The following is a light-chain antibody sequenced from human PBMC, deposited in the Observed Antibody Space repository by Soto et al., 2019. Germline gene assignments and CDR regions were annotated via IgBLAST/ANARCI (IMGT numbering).Light chain of an antibody. Sequence: EIVLTQSPATLSLSPGERATLSCRASQSVSSHLAWYQQKPGQAPRLLIYDASNRATGTPDRFSGSGSGTDFTLTISSLEPEDFAVYYCQERTNWPPSWTFGPGTKVDIK. CDR3: QERTNWPPSWT. J-gene: IGKJ1*01. CDR2: DAS. V-gene: IGKV3-11*01. CDR1: QSVSSH.